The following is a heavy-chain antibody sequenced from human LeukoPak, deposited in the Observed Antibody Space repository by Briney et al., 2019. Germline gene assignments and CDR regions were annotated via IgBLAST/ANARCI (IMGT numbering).Heavy chain of an antibody. CDR2: ISSSSSYI. V-gene: IGHV3-21*01. J-gene: IGHJ4*02. D-gene: IGHD3-22*01. CDR3: ARQGGDYYDSSGYDY. CDR1: GFTVSSNY. Sequence: PAGSLRLSCAASGFTVSSNYMSWVRQAPGKGLEWVSSISSSSSYIYYADSVKGRFTISRDNAKNSLYLQMNSLRAEDTAVYYCARQGGDYYDSSGYDYWGQGTLVTASS.